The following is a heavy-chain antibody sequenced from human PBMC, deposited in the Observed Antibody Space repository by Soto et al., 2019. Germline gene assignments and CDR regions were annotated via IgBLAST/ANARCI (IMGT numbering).Heavy chain of an antibody. CDR1: GYIFVNYG. J-gene: IGHJ6*02. CDR3: VMVDNYVTPTPQDV. D-gene: IGHD3-16*01. CDR2: ISPYTGNT. Sequence: QVQLVQSGDGVKKPGASVKVSCKASGYIFVNYGIAWVRQAPRQGLEWMGWISPYTGNTHSASKVQGRLTMTTDTSTRTAYMDLGSLTSDDTAVYYCVMVDNYVTPTPQDVWGQGTTVTVSS. V-gene: IGHV1-18*01.